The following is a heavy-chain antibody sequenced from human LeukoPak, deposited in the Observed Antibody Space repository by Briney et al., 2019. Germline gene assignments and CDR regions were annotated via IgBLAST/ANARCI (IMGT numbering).Heavy chain of an antibody. D-gene: IGHD5-18*01. J-gene: IGHJ4*02. CDR2: IYYSGST. V-gene: IGHV4-59*08. CDR1: GGSISRYY. CDR3: ARVDTAMASFDY. Sequence: SETLSLTCTVSGGSISRYYWSWIRQPPGKGLEWIGYIYYSGSTNYNPSLKSRVTISVDTSKNQFSLKLSSVTAADTAVYYCARVDTAMASFDYWGQGTLVTVSS.